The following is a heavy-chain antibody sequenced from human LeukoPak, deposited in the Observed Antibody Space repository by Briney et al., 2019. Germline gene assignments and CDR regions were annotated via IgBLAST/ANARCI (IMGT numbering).Heavy chain of an antibody. CDR1: GYTFTSYG. V-gene: IGHV1-18*01. D-gene: IGHD4-23*01. Sequence: ASVKVSXKASGYTFTSYGISWVRQAPGQGLEWMGWISAYNGNTNYAQKRQGRVTMTTDTSTSTAYMELRSLRSDDTAVYYGARGNDYGGNTDYWGQGTLVTVSS. CDR3: ARGNDYGGNTDY. CDR2: ISAYNGNT. J-gene: IGHJ4*02.